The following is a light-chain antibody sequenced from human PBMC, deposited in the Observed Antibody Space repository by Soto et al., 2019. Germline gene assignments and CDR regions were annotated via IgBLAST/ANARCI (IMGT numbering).Light chain of an antibody. CDR2: DAS. CDR1: QSISTR. V-gene: IGKV1-5*01. CDR3: QQYDSFYT. Sequence: DIQMTQYPSTVSASVGDRVTITCRASQSISTRLAWYQRKPGKAPKFLIYDASILENGVPSRFSGSGFGTEFTLTINTLQPDDFATYYCQQYDSFYTFGQGTSLEIK. J-gene: IGKJ2*01.